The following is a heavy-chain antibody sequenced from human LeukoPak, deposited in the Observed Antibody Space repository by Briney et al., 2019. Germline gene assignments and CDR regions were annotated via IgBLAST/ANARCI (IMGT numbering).Heavy chain of an antibody. CDR2: SSFSGDIT. CDR3: ARDLGATGEPDY. V-gene: IGHV3-48*01. J-gene: IGHJ4*02. D-gene: IGHD7-27*01. CDR1: GFTLSSYS. Sequence: GGSLRLSCAASGFTLSSYSMNWIRQAPGKGLEWITYSSFSGDITYYADSVKGRFTTSRDNGKNSLYLQMNSLRVDDTAVYYCARDLGATGEPDYWGQGTLVTVSS.